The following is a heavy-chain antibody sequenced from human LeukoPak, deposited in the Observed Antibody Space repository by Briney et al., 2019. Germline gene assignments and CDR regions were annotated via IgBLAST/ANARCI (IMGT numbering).Heavy chain of an antibody. CDR3: ARDCPGCRGWGPNDY. J-gene: IGHJ4*02. D-gene: IGHD3-16*01. V-gene: IGHV3-21*01. Sequence: PGGSLRLSCAASGFTFSSYSMNWVRQAPGKGLEWVSSISSSSSYIYYADSVKGRFTISRDNAKNSLYLQMNSLRAEDTAVYYCARDCPGCRGWGPNDYWGQGTLVTVSS. CDR2: ISSSSSYI. CDR1: GFTFSSYS.